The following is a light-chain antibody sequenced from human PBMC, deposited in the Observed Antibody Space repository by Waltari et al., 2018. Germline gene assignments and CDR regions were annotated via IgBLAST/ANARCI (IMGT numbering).Light chain of an antibody. V-gene: IGKV3-15*01. Sequence: EIVLTQSPATLSVSPGERATLSCRASHSVSSNLACYQQKPGQAPRLLIYGASTRATGIPARFSGSGSGTEFALTISSMQSEDFAVYYCQQYSDWPQFGQGTKVEIK. CDR2: GAS. CDR3: QQYSDWPQ. CDR1: HSVSSN. J-gene: IGKJ1*01.